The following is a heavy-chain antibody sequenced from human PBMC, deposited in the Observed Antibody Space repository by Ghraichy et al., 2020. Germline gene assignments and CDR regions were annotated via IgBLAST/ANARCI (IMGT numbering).Heavy chain of an antibody. CDR1: GFTFSSYW. CDR3: ARGLGTYQFDY. V-gene: IGHV3-74*01. J-gene: IGHJ4*02. D-gene: IGHD7-27*01. CDR2: IKNDGSST. Sequence: GGSLRLSCAASGFTFSSYWMHWVRQAPGKGLVWVSRIKNDGSSTNYADSVKGRFTISRDNDKNTLYLQMNSLRAEDTAVYYCARGLGTYQFDYWGQGTLVTVSS.